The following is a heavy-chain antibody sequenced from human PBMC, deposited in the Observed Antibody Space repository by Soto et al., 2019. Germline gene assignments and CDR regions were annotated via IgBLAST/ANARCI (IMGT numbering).Heavy chain of an antibody. CDR3: AKDRRSLSVVTAIHRHYGIDV. Sequence: GGSLRLSCTASGFTFNSYGMHWVRQAPGKGLEWVAVISYDGSNKYYADSVKGRFTISRDNSKNTLYLQMNSLRAEDTAVYYCAKDRRSLSVVTAIHRHYGIDVWGQGTTITVSS. CDR1: GFTFNSYG. V-gene: IGHV3-30*18. J-gene: IGHJ6*02. CDR2: ISYDGSNK. D-gene: IGHD2-21*02.